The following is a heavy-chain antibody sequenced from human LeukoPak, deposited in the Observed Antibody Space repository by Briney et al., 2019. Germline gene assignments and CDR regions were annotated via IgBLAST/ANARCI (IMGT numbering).Heavy chain of an antibody. J-gene: IGHJ3*02. D-gene: IGHD1-26*01. V-gene: IGHV4-4*07. CDR3: AREWGLLRGDHDAFDI. CDR2: IYTSGST. CDR1: GDSISSYY. Sequence: PSETLSLTCTVSGDSISSYYWSWIRQPAGKGLEWIGRIYTSGSTNYNPSLKSRVTMSVDTPKNQFSLQLNSVTPEDTAVYYCAREWGLLRGDHDAFDIWGQGTMVTVSS.